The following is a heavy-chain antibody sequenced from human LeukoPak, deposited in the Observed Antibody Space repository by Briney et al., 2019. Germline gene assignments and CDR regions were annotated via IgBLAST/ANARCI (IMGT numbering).Heavy chain of an antibody. V-gene: IGHV3-23*01. CDR3: AKEGDYCSSTICYADY. J-gene: IGHJ4*02. Sequence: PGGSLRLSCAASGFTFSSYGMSWVRQAPGKGLEWVSAISGSGGSTSYADSVKGRFTISRDNSKNTLYLQMNSLRAEDTAVYYCAKEGDYCSSTICYADYWGQGTLVTVSS. CDR2: ISGSGGST. CDR1: GFTFSSYG. D-gene: IGHD2-2*01.